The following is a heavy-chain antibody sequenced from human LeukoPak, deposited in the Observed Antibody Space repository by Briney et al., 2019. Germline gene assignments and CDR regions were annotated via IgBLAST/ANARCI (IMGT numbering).Heavy chain of an antibody. V-gene: IGHV4-38-2*02. CDR3: VRDSTYCSSTSCYKDFDY. D-gene: IGHD2-2*02. CDR1: GGSISSYY. CDR2: IYHSGST. Sequence: PSETLSLTCTVSGGSISSYYWSWIRQPPGKGLEWIGSIYHSGSTYYNPSLKSRVTISVDTSKNQFSLKLSSVTAADTAVYYCVRDSTYCSSTSCYKDFDYWGQGTLVTVSS. J-gene: IGHJ4*02.